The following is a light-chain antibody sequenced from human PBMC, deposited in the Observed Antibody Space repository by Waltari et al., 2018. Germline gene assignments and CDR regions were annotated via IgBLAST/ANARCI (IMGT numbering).Light chain of an antibody. CDR2: GAS. J-gene: IGKJ4*01. CDR3: QQRSNWPLT. Sequence: EIVLTQSPATLSLSPGERATLSCRASQSISSSSLDWYQQKPGQAPRLLIYGASNRATGIPARFSGSGSGTDFTLTSSSLEPEDFAVYYCQQRSNWPLTFGGGTKVEIK. CDR1: QSISSSS. V-gene: IGKV3-11*01.